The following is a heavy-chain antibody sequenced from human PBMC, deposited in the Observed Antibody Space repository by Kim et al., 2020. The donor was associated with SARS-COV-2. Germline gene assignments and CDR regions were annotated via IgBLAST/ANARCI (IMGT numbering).Heavy chain of an antibody. CDR3: AREPRGYSSGWLNWYFDL. V-gene: IGHV4-39*07. CDR1: GGSISSSSYY. J-gene: IGHJ2*01. Sequence: SQTLSLTCTVSGGSISSSSYYWGWIRQPPGKGLEWIGSIYYSGSTYYNPSLKSRVTISVDTSKNQFSLKLSSVTAADTAVYYCAREPRGYSSGWLNWYFDLWGRGTLVTVSS. CDR2: IYYSGST. D-gene: IGHD6-19*01.